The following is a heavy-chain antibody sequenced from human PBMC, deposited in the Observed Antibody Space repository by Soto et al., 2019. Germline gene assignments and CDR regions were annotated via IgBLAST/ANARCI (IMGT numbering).Heavy chain of an antibody. D-gene: IGHD1-26*01. CDR2: IIPIFGTA. J-gene: IGHJ4*02. V-gene: IGHV1-69*01. CDR1: GGTFSSYS. Sequence: QVQLVQSGAEVKKPGSSVKVSCKASGGTFSSYSINWVRQAPGQGLEWMGEIIPIFGTANYAQKFQGRVTITADESTSTAYMELRSLRSEDTAVYYCARDGGRHSGGIDYWGQGTLVPVSS. CDR3: ARDGGRHSGGIDY.